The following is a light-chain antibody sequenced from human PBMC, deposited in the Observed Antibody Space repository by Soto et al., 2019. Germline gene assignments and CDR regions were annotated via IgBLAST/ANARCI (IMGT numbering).Light chain of an antibody. J-gene: IGKJ2*01. CDR3: IQYCPSPPYT. V-gene: IGKV3-20*01. Sequence: EIVLTQSPGTLSLSPGERATLSCRASRTLASSYLAWYQHKPGQAPRLLIYAASRRATGVPDKFSGSGSGEDYTRTITRLEPDDSAVYYCIQYCPSPPYTFGQGTKGEI. CDR2: AAS. CDR1: RTLASSY.